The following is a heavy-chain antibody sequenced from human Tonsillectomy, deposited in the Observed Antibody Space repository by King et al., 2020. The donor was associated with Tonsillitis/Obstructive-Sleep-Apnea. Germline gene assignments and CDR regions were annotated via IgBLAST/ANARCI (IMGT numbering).Heavy chain of an antibody. V-gene: IGHV1-69*04. Sequence: QLVQSGAEVKKPGSSVKVSCKASGGTFNSYVISWVRQAPGQGLEWMGRIIPILDITNYAQKFQGRVSITAEKSTSTAYMELNSLRSEDSAVYFCARAVGETVVVPAVIDAFDLWGQGTVVTVSS. CDR2: IIPILDIT. D-gene: IGHD2-2*01. CDR1: GGTFNSYV. J-gene: IGHJ3*01. CDR3: ARAVGETVVVPAVIDAFDL.